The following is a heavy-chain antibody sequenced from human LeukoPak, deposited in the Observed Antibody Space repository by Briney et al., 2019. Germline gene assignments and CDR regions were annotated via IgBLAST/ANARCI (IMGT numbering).Heavy chain of an antibody. V-gene: IGHV1-69*06. J-gene: IGHJ4*02. CDR1: GGTFSSYA. Sequence: ASVKVSCKASGGTFSSYAISWVRQAPGQGLEWMGGIIPIFGTANYAQKFQGRVTITADKSTSTAYMELSSLRSEDTAVYYCARDLVGAHRGGFDYWGQGTLVTVSS. CDR2: IIPIFGTA. CDR3: ARDLVGAHRGGFDY. D-gene: IGHD1-26*01.